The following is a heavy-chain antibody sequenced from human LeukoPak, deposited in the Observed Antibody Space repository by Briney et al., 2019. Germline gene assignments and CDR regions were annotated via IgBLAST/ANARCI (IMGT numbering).Heavy chain of an antibody. CDR1: GFTFSSYA. CDR2: ISGSGVST. D-gene: IGHD3-10*01. CDR3: APPVGSGAYFDY. Sequence: AGGSLRLSCAAAGFTFSSYAMSWVRQAPGKGLEWLSAISGSGVSTYYADSVKGRFTISRDNYRNTLYLQMNSLRADDTAVYYCAPPVGSGAYFDYWGQGTLVTVSS. V-gene: IGHV3-23*01. J-gene: IGHJ4*02.